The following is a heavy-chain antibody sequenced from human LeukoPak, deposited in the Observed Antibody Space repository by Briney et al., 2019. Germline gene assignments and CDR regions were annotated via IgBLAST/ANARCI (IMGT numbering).Heavy chain of an antibody. V-gene: IGHV3-48*03. CDR1: GFTFSSYE. CDR2: ISSSGSTI. Sequence: PGGSLRLSCAVSGFTFSSYEMNWVRQAPGKGLEWVSYISSSGSTIYYADSVKGRFTISRDNAKNSLYLQMNSLRAEDTAVYYCARVHGYYYYMDVWGKGTTVTVSS. CDR3: ARVHGYYYYMDV. J-gene: IGHJ6*03.